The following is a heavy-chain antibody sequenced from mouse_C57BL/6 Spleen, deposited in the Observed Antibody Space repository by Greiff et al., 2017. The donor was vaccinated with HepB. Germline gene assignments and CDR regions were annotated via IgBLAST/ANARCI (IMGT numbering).Heavy chain of an antibody. Sequence: EVKLMESGPGLVKPSQSLSLTCSVTGYSITSGYYWNWIRQFPGNKLEWVGYISYDGSNNYNPSLKNRISITRDTSKNQFFLKLNSVTTEDTATYYCARDKYYGSNYAMDYWGQGTSVTVSS. J-gene: IGHJ4*01. CDR1: GYSITSGYY. CDR3: ARDKYYGSNYAMDY. V-gene: IGHV3-6*01. CDR2: ISYDGSN. D-gene: IGHD1-1*01.